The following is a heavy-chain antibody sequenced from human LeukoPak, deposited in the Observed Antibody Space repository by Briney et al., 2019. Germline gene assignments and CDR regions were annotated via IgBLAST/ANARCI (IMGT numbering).Heavy chain of an antibody. CDR2: ISAYNGNT. Sequence: GASVKVSCKASGYTFTSYGISWVRQAPGQGLEWMGWISAYNGNTNYAQKLQGRVTMTADTSTSTAYMELRSLRSDDTAVYYCARDKTYYDYVWGSSLDYWGQGTLVTVSS. CDR3: ARDKTYYDYVWGSSLDY. V-gene: IGHV1-18*01. J-gene: IGHJ4*02. CDR1: GYTFTSYG. D-gene: IGHD3-16*01.